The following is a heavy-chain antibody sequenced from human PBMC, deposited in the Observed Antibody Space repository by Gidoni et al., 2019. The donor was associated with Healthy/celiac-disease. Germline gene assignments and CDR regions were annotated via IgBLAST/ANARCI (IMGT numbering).Heavy chain of an antibody. D-gene: IGHD4-17*01. V-gene: IGHV4-34*01. CDR3: ARGLRLRGMDV. CDR2: INHSGST. Sequence: QVQLQQWGAGLLKPSETLSLTCAVYGGSFSGYYWSWIRQPPGKGLEWIGEINHSGSTNYNPSLKSRVIISVDTSKNQFSLKLSSVTAADTAVYYCARGLRLRGMDVWGQGTTVTVSS. J-gene: IGHJ6*02. CDR1: GGSFSGYY.